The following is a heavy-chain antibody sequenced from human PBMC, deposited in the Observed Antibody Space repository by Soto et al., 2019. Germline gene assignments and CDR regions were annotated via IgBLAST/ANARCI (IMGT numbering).Heavy chain of an antibody. CDR3: ARDMLGLLGLGIDV. Sequence: SETLSLTCTVSGGSISSGGYYWNWIRQHPGKGLEWIGCIYQTGSTNYNPSLQSRLTISLDTSKNQFSLRLNSVTAADTAVYYCARDMLGLLGLGIDVWGLGATGIVSS. D-gene: IGHD3-16*01. CDR1: GGSISSGGYY. J-gene: IGHJ6*02. V-gene: IGHV4-31*03. CDR2: IYQTGST.